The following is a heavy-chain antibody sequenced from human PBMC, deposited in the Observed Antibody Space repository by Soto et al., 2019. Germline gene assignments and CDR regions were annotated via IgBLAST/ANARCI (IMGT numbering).Heavy chain of an antibody. J-gene: IGHJ4*02. V-gene: IGHV3-74*01. D-gene: IGHD6-13*01. Sequence: GGSLRLSCAASGFTFSSYWMHWVRQAPGKGLVWVSRINSDGSSTSYADSVKGRFTISRDNAKNTLYLQMNSLRAEDTAVYYCARDWGSVAAAGAYFDYWGQGTLVTVSS. CDR1: GFTFSSYW. CDR2: INSDGSST. CDR3: ARDWGSVAAAGAYFDY.